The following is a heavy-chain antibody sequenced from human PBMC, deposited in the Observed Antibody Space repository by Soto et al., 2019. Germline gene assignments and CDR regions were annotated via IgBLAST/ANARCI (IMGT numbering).Heavy chain of an antibody. CDR3: ARVAVAGTLRYYFDY. CDR1: GGTLSSYA. V-gene: IGHV1-69*01. Sequence: QVQLVQSGAEVKKPGSSVKVSCKASGGTLSSYAISWVRQAPGQGLEWMGGIIPIFGTANYAQKFQGRVTITADESTSTAYMELSSLRSEDTAVYYCARVAVAGTLRYYFDYWGQGTLVTVSS. D-gene: IGHD6-19*01. J-gene: IGHJ4*02. CDR2: IIPIFGTA.